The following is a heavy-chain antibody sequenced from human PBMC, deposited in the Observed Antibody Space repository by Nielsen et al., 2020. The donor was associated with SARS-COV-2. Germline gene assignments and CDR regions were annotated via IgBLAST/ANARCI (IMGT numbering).Heavy chain of an antibody. D-gene: IGHD3-10*01. V-gene: IGHV4-34*09. CDR3: AQRFGEPYGMDV. J-gene: IGHJ6*02. CDR1: GGSFSGYY. CDR2: INHSGST. Sequence: LRLSCAVYGGSFSGYYWSWIRQPPGKGLEWIGEINHSGSTNYNPSLKSRVTISVDTSKNQFSLKLSSVTAADTAVYYCAQRFGEPYGMDVWGQGTTVTVSS.